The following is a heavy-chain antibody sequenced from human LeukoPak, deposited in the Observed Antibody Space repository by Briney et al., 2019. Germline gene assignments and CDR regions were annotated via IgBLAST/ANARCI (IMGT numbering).Heavy chain of an antibody. CDR3: AKTRNVDTSMVEAFDV. CDR2: ISGSGDST. Sequence: PGGSLRLSCAASGFTFSSYAMNWVRQAPGKGLEWVSGISGSGDSTDYADSVKGRFTISRDNSKNTLYLQMNSLRAEDTAVYYCAKTRNVDTSMVEAFDVWGQGTMVTVSS. J-gene: IGHJ3*01. CDR1: GFTFSSYA. D-gene: IGHD5-18*01. V-gene: IGHV3-23*01.